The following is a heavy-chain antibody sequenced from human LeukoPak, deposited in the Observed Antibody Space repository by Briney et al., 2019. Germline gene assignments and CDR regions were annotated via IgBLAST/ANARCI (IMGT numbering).Heavy chain of an antibody. V-gene: IGHV4-61*09. J-gene: IGHJ5*02. D-gene: IGHD2-2*01. CDR3: ARVPRGVPCSSTSCHQNWFDP. CDR2: VFSRGNT. Sequence: SETLSLTCSVSGDSIFNSNSYWSWMRQPAGKGLEWIGHVFSRGNTNYNPSLKSRVAISVDMSKNQLSLILSSVTAADTAVYYCARVPRGVPCSSTSCHQNWFDPWGQGTLVTVSS. CDR1: GDSIFNSNSY.